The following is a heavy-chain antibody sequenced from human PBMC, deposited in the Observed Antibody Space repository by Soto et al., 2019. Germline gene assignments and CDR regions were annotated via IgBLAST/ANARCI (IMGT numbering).Heavy chain of an antibody. CDR1: GDSVSSNSAA. V-gene: IGHV6-1*01. D-gene: IGHD3-3*01. Sequence: SQTLSLTCAISGDSVSSNSAAWNWIRQSPSRGLEWLGRTYYRSKWYNDYAVSVKSRITINPDTSKNQFSLQLNSVTPEDTAVYYCARDLEYYDFWRGPDAFDIWGQGTMVTVSS. CDR2: TYYRSKWYN. J-gene: IGHJ3*02. CDR3: ARDLEYYDFWRGPDAFDI.